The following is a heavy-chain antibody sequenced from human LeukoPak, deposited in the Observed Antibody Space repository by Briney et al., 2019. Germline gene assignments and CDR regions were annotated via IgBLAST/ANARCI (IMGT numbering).Heavy chain of an antibody. CDR1: GYTFTGYY. CDR3: ARGSLRYFDY. Sequence: VASVKVSCKASGYTFTGYYMHWVRQAPGQGLEWMGWINPNSGDTNYAQKFQDRVTMTRDTPISTAYMEMSRLRFDDTAVYYCARGSLRYFDYWGQGTLVTVSS. CDR2: INPNSGDT. J-gene: IGHJ4*02. D-gene: IGHD3-10*01. V-gene: IGHV1-2*02.